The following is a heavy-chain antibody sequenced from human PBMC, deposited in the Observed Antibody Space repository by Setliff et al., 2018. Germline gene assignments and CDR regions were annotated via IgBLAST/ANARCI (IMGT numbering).Heavy chain of an antibody. CDR2: VYYSGTT. Sequence: SETLSLTCTVSGGSISTYYWGWIRQPPGKGLEFIGYVYYSGTTNYDPSLKSRVTMSVDTSKNQFSLKLSSVTAADTAVYYCARGGTYRYFDYWGQGTLVTVSS. J-gene: IGHJ4*02. V-gene: IGHV4-59*01. CDR1: GGSISTYY. CDR3: ARGGTYRYFDY.